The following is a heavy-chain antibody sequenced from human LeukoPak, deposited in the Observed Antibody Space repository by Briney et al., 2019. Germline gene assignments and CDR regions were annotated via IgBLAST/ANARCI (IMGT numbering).Heavy chain of an antibody. D-gene: IGHD1-1*01. Sequence: SETLSLTCTVSGGSISSYYWSWIRQPPGKGLEWIGYISYSGSTNFNPSLKSRVTISVDTSKNQFSLKLSSVTTADTAVYYCAREGTAGTNLNWFDPWGQGTLVTVSS. CDR1: GGSISSYY. CDR2: ISYSGST. V-gene: IGHV4-59*01. J-gene: IGHJ5*02. CDR3: AREGTAGTNLNWFDP.